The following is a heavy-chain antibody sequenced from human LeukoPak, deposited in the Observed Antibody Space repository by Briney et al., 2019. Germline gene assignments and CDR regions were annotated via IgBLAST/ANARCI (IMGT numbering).Heavy chain of an antibody. D-gene: IGHD1-26*01. CDR2: INPSGGST. Sequence: ASVKASCKASGYTFTSYYMHWVRQAPGQGLEWMGIINPSGGSTSYAQKFQGRVTMTRDTSTSTVYMELSSLRSEDTAVYYCARDSEWEQPQYNWFDPWGQGTLVTVSS. CDR3: ARDSEWEQPQYNWFDP. CDR1: GYTFTSYY. V-gene: IGHV1-46*01. J-gene: IGHJ5*02.